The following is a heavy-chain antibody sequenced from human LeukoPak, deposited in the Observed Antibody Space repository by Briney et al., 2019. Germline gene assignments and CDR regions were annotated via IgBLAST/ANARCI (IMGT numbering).Heavy chain of an antibody. CDR2: ISGSGCST. D-gene: IGHD5-18*01. V-gene: IGHV3-23*01. J-gene: IGHJ6*02. CDR1: GFTFSSYA. CDR3: AKGYSYGAYYYYGIDV. Sequence: GRSLRLSCAASGFTFSSYAMSWVRQAPGKGLEWVSAISGSGCSTYYADSVKGRFTISRDNSKNTLYLQMNRLRAEDTAVYYCAKGYSYGAYYYYGIDVWGQGTTVTVSS.